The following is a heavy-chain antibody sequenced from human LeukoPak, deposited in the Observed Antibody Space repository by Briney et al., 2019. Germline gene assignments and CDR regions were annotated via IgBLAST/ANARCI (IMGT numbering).Heavy chain of an antibody. D-gene: IGHD6-13*01. CDR1: GYTFTSYY. CDR2: INPNSGGT. CDR3: ARDGWQQLVLFGRGSFDP. Sequence: ASVKVSCKASGYTFTSYYMHWVRQAPGQGLEWMGWINPNSGGTNYAQKFQGRVTMTRDTSISTAYMELSRLRSDDTAVYYCARDGWQQLVLFGRGSFDPWGQGTLVTVSS. V-gene: IGHV1-2*02. J-gene: IGHJ5*02.